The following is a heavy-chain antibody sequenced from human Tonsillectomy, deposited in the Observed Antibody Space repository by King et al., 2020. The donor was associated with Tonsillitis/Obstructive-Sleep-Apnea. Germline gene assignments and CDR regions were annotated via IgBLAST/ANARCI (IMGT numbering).Heavy chain of an antibody. Sequence: VQLQQWGAGLLKPSETLSLTCAVYGGSFSGYYWSWIRQPPGKGLEWIGEINHSGSTNYNPSLKSRVTISVDTSKNQFSLKLSSVTAADPAVYYCARGSDYYGSGSYYLWFDPWGQGTLVTVSS. CDR1: GGSFSGYY. CDR2: INHSGST. D-gene: IGHD3-10*01. CDR3: ARGSDYYGSGSYYLWFDP. J-gene: IGHJ5*02. V-gene: IGHV4-34*01.